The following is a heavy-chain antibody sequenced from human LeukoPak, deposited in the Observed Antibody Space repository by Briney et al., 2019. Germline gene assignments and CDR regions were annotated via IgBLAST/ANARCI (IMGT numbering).Heavy chain of an antibody. J-gene: IGHJ4*02. Sequence: GGSLRLSCAASGFTFSTYGMNWVRRAPGKGLEWASYISHTSDAIYYPDSVKGRFTISRDNAKNSLYLQMNSLRDEDTAVYYCARASPSGYDYWGQGTLVTVSS. CDR3: ARASPSGYDY. CDR2: ISHTSDAI. CDR1: GFTFSTYG. V-gene: IGHV3-48*02. D-gene: IGHD3-22*01.